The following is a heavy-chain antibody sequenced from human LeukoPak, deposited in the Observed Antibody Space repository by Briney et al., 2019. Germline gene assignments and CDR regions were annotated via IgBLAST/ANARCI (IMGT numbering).Heavy chain of an antibody. J-gene: IGHJ3*02. V-gene: IGHV4-34*01. Sequence: SETLSLTRAVSGGSFSGYFWTWIRQPPGKGLEWIGEINRGETSYNPSLKSRVIISVDTSKNQFSLKLSSVTAADTAVYYCARVGYSLRDAFDIWGQGTMVTVSS. CDR2: INRGET. D-gene: IGHD3-22*01. CDR3: ARVGYSLRDAFDI. CDR1: GGSFSGYF.